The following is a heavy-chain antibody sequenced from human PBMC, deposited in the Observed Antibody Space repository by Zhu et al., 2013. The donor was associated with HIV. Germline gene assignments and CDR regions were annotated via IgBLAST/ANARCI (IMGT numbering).Heavy chain of an antibody. Sequence: QVQLVQSGAEVKKPGSSVKVSCKASGGTFSSYAISWVRQAPGQGLEWMGGIIPIFGTANYAQKFQGRVTITADESTSTAYMELSSLRSEDTAVYYCARDAGRITIFGVVIPDAFDIWAKGQWSPSLQ. CDR2: IIPIFGTA. V-gene: IGHV1-69*01. D-gene: IGHD3-3*01. CDR3: ARDAGRITIFGVVIPDAFDI. CDR1: GGTFSSYA. J-gene: IGHJ3*02.